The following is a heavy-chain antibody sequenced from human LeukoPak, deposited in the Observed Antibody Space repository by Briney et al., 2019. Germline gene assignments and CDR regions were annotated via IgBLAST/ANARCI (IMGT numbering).Heavy chain of an antibody. Sequence: GGSLRLSCAASGFIFSTYWMHWVRQAPGKGLVWVSRINSDGSSTSYADSVKGRFTISRDNAKNALYLQMNSMRAEDTAVYYCARESGYYDSSGYSGWGLDALDIWGQGTMVTVSS. J-gene: IGHJ3*02. CDR3: ARESGYYDSSGYSGWGLDALDI. CDR2: INSDGSST. CDR1: GFIFSTYW. V-gene: IGHV3-74*01. D-gene: IGHD3-22*01.